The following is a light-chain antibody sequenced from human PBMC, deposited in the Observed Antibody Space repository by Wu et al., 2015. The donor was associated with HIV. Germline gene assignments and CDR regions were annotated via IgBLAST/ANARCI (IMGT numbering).Light chain of an antibody. V-gene: IGKV3-20*01. CDR1: QSVSSSH. Sequence: EIVLTQSPGTLSLSPGERATLSCRASQSVSSSHLVWYQQKPGQAPRLLIYGVSSRATGIPDRFSGSGSGTDFTLTINRLEPEDFAMYYCQQYGSSSPLTFGGRDQGGDQT. J-gene: IGKJ4*01. CDR3: QQYGSSSPLT. CDR2: GVS.